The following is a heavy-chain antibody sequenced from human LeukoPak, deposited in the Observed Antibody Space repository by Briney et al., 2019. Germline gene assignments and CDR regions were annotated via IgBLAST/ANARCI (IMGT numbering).Heavy chain of an antibody. D-gene: IGHD2-2*01. CDR1: GYSISSGYY. J-gene: IGHJ6*03. Sequence: SETLSLTCTVSGYSISSGYYWGWIRQPPGKGLEWIGSIYHSGSTYYNPSLKSRVTISVDTSKNQFSLKLSSVTAADTAVYYCARAQYCSSTSCYSAYYYYYMDVWGKGTTVTVSS. CDR2: IYHSGST. CDR3: ARAQYCSSTSCYSAYYYYYMDV. V-gene: IGHV4-38-2*02.